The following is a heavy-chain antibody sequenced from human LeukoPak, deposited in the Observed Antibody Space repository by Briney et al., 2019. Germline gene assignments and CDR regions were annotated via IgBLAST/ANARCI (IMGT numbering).Heavy chain of an antibody. Sequence: GGSLRLSCAASGFTFRSYSMNWVRQAPGKGVEGVSSISSSSSYIYYADSVKGRFTISRDNAKNSLYLQMNSLRAEDTAVYYCARDQGVIQPPDAFDIWGQGTMVTVSS. CDR2: ISSSSSYI. J-gene: IGHJ3*02. V-gene: IGHV3-21*01. CDR1: GFTFRSYS. CDR3: ARDQGVIQPPDAFDI. D-gene: IGHD5-18*01.